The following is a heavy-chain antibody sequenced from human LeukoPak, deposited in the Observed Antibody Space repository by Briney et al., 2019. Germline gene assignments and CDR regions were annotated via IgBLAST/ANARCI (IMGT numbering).Heavy chain of an antibody. V-gene: IGHV4-59*08. J-gene: IGHJ4*02. CDR1: GGSMSSYY. Sequence: PSETLSLTCTVSGGSMSSYYWSWIRQPPGQGLEWIGYIYYCGSTKYNPSLKSRVTISVDTSKHQFSLKLSSVTAADTAVYYCARGARAGYNLEPFDYWGQGTLVTVSS. CDR3: ARGARAGYNLEPFDY. CDR2: IYYCGST. D-gene: IGHD5-24*01.